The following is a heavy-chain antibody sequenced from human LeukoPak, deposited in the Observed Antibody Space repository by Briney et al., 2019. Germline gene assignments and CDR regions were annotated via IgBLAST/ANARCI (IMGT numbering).Heavy chain of an antibody. D-gene: IGHD3-9*01. CDR3: TRTSDILTGYTPREAYYYYHMDV. V-gene: IGHV3-73*01. CDR1: GFTFSGSA. CDR2: IRSKANSYAT. Sequence: GGSLRLSCAASGFTFSGSAMHWVRQASGKGLEWVGRIRSKANSYATVYAASVKGRFTISRDDSKNTAYLQMNSLKTEDTAVYYCTRTSDILTGYTPREAYYYYHMDVWGKGTTVTISS. J-gene: IGHJ6*03.